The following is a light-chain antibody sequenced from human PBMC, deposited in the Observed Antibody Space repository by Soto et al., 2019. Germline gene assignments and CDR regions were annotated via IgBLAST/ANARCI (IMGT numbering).Light chain of an antibody. J-gene: IGLJ3*02. CDR1: RSDVGGYNY. CDR2: DVS. CDR3: SSYTSSSNFGVV. Sequence: QSALTQPASVSGSPGQSITISCTGTRSDVGGYNYVSWYQLHPGKAPKLMIYDVSNRPSGVSNRFSGSKSGNTASLTISGLQAEDEADYYCSSYTSSSNFGVVFGGGTKLTVL. V-gene: IGLV2-14*03.